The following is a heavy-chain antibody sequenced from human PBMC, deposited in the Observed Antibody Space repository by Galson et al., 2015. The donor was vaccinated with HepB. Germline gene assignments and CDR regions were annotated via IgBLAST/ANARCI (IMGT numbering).Heavy chain of an antibody. CDR1: GFTFSSYW. CDR2: IKQDGSEK. Sequence: SLRLSCAASGFTFSSYWMSWVRQAPGKGLEWVANIKQDGSEKYYVDSVKGRFTISRDNSKNTLYLQMNSLRAEDTAVYYCAKDQRPHDAFDIWGQGTMVTVSS. V-gene: IGHV3-7*03. D-gene: IGHD6-25*01. J-gene: IGHJ3*02. CDR3: AKDQRPHDAFDI.